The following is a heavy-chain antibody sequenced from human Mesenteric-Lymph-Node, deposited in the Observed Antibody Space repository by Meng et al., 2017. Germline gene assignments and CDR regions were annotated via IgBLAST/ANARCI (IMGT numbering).Heavy chain of an antibody. D-gene: IGHD3-10*01. Sequence: HAHRQWSGRGRVRRPGTRSLPCALSRVSISSSNWWSWVRQPPGKGLEWIGEIYHSGSTNYNPSLKSRVTISVDKSKNQFSLKLSSVTAADTAVYYCASSMVRGVTAGWGQGTLVTVSS. J-gene: IGHJ4*02. CDR3: ASSMVRGVTAG. V-gene: IGHV4-4*03. CDR1: RVSISSSNW. CDR2: IYHSGST.